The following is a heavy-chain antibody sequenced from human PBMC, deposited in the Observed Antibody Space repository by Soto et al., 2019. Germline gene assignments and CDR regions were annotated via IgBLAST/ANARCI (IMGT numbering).Heavy chain of an antibody. CDR1: GYTFTGYY. J-gene: IGHJ4*02. Sequence: ASVKVSCKASGYTFTGYYMHWVRQAPGQGLEWMGWINPNSGGTNYAQKFQGWVTMTRDTSISTAYMELSRLRSDDTAVYYCARDMDGITGTTDFDYWGQGTLVTVSS. V-gene: IGHV1-2*04. D-gene: IGHD1-7*01. CDR3: ARDMDGITGTTDFDY. CDR2: INPNSGGT.